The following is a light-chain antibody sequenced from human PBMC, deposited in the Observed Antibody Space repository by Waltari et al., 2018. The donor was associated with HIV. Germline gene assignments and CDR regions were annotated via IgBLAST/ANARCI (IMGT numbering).Light chain of an antibody. J-gene: IGKJ4*01. V-gene: IGKV1-9*01. Sequence: DIQMTQFPSSLSASVGDRVTITCRATQDIGNSVSWYQQRPGKVPKLLIYAASTLQAGVSSRFSGSGSGTEFALTISGLQPDDFATYYCQQLKSYPLTFGGGTTVDI. CDR2: AAS. CDR3: QQLKSYPLT. CDR1: QDIGNS.